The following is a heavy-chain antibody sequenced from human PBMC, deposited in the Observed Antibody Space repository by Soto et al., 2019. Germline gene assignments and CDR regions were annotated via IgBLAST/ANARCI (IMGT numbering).Heavy chain of an antibody. D-gene: IGHD2-2*01. V-gene: IGHV3-9*01. Sequence: PGGSLRLSCAASGFTFDDYAMHWVRQAPGEGLEWVSGISWNSGSIGYADSVKGRFTISRDNAKNSLYLQMNSLRAEDTALYYCAKDMGDGYCSSTSCPKKNYYYYYGMDVWGQGTTVTVSS. CDR3: AKDMGDGYCSSTSCPKKNYYYYYGMDV. CDR2: ISWNSGSI. J-gene: IGHJ6*02. CDR1: GFTFDDYA.